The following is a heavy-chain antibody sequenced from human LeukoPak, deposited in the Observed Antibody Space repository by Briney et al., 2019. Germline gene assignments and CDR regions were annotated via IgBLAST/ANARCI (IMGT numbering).Heavy chain of an antibody. CDR3: ARHQSLGGSYVFDY. CDR1: GYTFTSYD. D-gene: IGHD1-26*01. Sequence: ASVKVSCKASGYTFTSYDINCVRQATGQGLEWMGWMNPNSVNTGYSQKFQGRVTITRKTSISTAYMELSSLRSEDTAVYYCARHQSLGGSYVFDYWGQGTLVTVSS. J-gene: IGHJ4*02. V-gene: IGHV1-8*03. CDR2: MNPNSVNT.